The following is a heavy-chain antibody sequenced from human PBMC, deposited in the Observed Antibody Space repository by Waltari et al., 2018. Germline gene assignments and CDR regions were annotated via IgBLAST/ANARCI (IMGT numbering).Heavy chain of an antibody. D-gene: IGHD6-6*01. CDR1: GYTFSPYY. CDR2: INPNSGGT. Sequence: QVQLVQSGAEVKKPGASVKVSCKASGYTFSPYYMHWVRQAPGQGLEWMGGINPNSGGTNYAQKFQGRVTMTRDTSISTAYMELSRLRSDDTAVYYCARERDFEYSSSSPFDYWGQGTLVTVSS. V-gene: IGHV1-2*02. J-gene: IGHJ4*02. CDR3: ARERDFEYSSSSPFDY.